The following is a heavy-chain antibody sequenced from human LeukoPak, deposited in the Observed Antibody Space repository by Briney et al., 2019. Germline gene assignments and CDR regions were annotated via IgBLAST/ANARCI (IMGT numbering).Heavy chain of an antibody. Sequence: SETLSLTCTVSGGSISSSSYYWGWLRQPPGKGLEWIGSIYYSGSTYYNPSLKSRVTISVDTSKNQFSLKLSSVTAADTAVYYCARINYYDSSGYYYEDYWGQGTLVTVSS. V-gene: IGHV4-39*07. CDR2: IYYSGST. D-gene: IGHD3-22*01. CDR3: ARINYYDSSGYYYEDY. CDR1: GGSISSSSYY. J-gene: IGHJ4*02.